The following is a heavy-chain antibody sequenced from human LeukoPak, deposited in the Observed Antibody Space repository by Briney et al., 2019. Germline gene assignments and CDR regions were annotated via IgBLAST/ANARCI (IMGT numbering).Heavy chain of an antibody. CDR1: GCTFTIYA. J-gene: IGHJ5*02. D-gene: IGHD3-3*01. Sequence: ASVTVSCTASGCTFTIYAMHWVRQAPGQRLEWMGWINAGNGNTKYSQKFQGRVTITRDTSASTAYMELSSLRSEDTAVYYCARARVPRQYYDFWSGYYSWFDPWGQGTLVTVSS. V-gene: IGHV1-3*01. CDR3: ARARVPRQYYDFWSGYYSWFDP. CDR2: INAGNGNT.